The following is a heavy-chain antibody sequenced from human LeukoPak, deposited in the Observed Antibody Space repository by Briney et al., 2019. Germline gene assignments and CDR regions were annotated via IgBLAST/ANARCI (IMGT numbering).Heavy chain of an antibody. CDR1: GGSISSGDYY. CDR3: ASYYCSGGNCHFHY. V-gene: IGHV4-30-4*01. CDR2: IYHSGST. D-gene: IGHD2-15*01. J-gene: IGHJ4*02. Sequence: TSETLSLTCTVSGGSISSGDYYWSWIRQPPGKGLEWIGYIYHSGSTYYNPSLKSRVTISVDTSKNQFSLKLSSVTAADTAVYYCASYYCSGGNCHFHYWGQGTLVTVSP.